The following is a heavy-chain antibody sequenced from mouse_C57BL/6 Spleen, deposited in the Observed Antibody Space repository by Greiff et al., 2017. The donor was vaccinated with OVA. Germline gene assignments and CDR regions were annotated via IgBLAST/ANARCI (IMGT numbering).Heavy chain of an antibody. Sequence: EVQLQQSGPVLVKPGASVKMSCKASGYTFTDYYMNWVKQSHGKSLEWIGVINPYNGGTSYNQKFKGKATLTVDKSSSTAYMELNSLTSEDSAVYYCASSYYGSSFLDYWGQGTTLTVSS. D-gene: IGHD1-1*01. CDR2: INPYNGGT. J-gene: IGHJ2*01. CDR1: GYTFTDYY. CDR3: ASSYYGSSFLDY. V-gene: IGHV1-19*01.